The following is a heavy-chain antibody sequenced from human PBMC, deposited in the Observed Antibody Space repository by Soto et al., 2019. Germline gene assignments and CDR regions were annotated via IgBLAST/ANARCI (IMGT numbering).Heavy chain of an antibody. CDR3: AGSFDHYYYGMDV. V-gene: IGHV1-69*13. J-gene: IGHJ6*02. CDR1: GGTFSSYA. Sequence: SVKVSCKASGGTFSSYAISWVRQAPGQGLEWMGGIIPIFGTANYAQKFQGRVTITADESTSTAYMELSSLRSEDTAVYYCAGSFDHYYYGMDVWGQGTTVTVSS. CDR2: IIPIFGTA. D-gene: IGHD3-9*01.